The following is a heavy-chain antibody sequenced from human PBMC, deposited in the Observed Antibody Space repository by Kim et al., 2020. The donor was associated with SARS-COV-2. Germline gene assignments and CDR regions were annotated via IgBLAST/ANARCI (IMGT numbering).Heavy chain of an antibody. V-gene: IGHV3-30*18. D-gene: IGHD2-21*02. J-gene: IGHJ4*02. CDR1: GFTFSSYG. CDR3: AKERSGIVVVTATFDY. CDR2: ISYDGSNK. Sequence: GGSLRLSYAASGFTFSSYGMHWVRQAPGKGLEWVAVISYDGSNKYYADSVKGRFTISRDNSKNTLYLQMNSLRAEDTAVYYCAKERSGIVVVTATFDYWGQGTLVTVSS.